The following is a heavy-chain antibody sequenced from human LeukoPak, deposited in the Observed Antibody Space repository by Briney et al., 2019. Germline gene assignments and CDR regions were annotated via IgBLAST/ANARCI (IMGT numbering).Heavy chain of an antibody. V-gene: IGHV3-23*01. CDR2: ISGSGGST. CDR1: GFTFSSYA. J-gene: IGHJ4*02. Sequence: GGSLRLSCAASGFTFSSYAMSWVRQAPGKGLEWVSAISGSGGSTYYADSVKGRFTISRDNSKNTLYLQMNSLRAEDTAVYYCARDLDIGLRYFDWLFGYWGQGTLVTVSS. CDR3: ARDLDIGLRYFDWLFGY. D-gene: IGHD3-9*01.